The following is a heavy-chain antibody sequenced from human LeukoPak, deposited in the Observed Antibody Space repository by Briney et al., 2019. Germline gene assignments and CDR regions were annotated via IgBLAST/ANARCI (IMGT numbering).Heavy chain of an antibody. Sequence: PGGSLRLSCAASGFTFSSYSMNWVRQAPGKGLEWVSYISSSSSTIYYADSVKGRFTISRDNAKNSLYLQMNSLRDEDTAVYYCARVQLERLGTHYFDYWGQGTLVTVSS. J-gene: IGHJ4*02. CDR2: ISSSSSTI. V-gene: IGHV3-48*02. CDR1: GFTFSSYS. D-gene: IGHD1-1*01. CDR3: ARVQLERLGTHYFDY.